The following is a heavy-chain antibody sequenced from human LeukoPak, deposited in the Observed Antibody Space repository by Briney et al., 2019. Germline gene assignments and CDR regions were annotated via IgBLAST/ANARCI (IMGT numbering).Heavy chain of an antibody. J-gene: IGHJ4*02. CDR1: GGTFSSYA. CDR3: ARDRVDDYVWGSYRYRTRCFDY. V-gene: IGHV1-69*05. Sequence: EASVKVSCKASGGTFSSYAISWVRQAPGQGLEWMGGIIPIFGTANYAQKFQGRVTITTDESTSTAYMELSSLRSEDTAVYYCARDRVDDYVWGSYRYRTRCFDYWGQGTLVTVSS. CDR2: IIPIFGTA. D-gene: IGHD3-16*02.